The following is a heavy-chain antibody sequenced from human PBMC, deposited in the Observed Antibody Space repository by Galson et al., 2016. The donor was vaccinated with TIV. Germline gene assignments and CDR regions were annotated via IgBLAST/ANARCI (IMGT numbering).Heavy chain of an antibody. CDR1: GFTFSTYW. CDR2: IKQDGSES. V-gene: IGHV3-7*01. D-gene: IGHD3/OR15-3a*01. J-gene: IGHJ6*02. CDR3: ARAGDWLGVYGLDV. Sequence: SLRLSCAASGFTFSTYWMSWVRQAPGKGLEWVANIKQDGSESYYVDSVRGRFTLSRDNAKNLLYLQMNSLRVDDTAVYYCARAGDWLGVYGLDVWGQGTTVTVSS.